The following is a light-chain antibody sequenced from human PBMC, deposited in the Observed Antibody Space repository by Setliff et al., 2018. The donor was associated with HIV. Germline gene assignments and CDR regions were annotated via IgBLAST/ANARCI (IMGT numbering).Light chain of an antibody. J-gene: IGLJ2*01. Sequence: VLTQPRSVSGSPGQSVTISCTGTSSDVGGYNYVSWYQQHPGKAPKLMIYDVSKRPSGVPDRFSGSKSGNTASLTISGLQAEDEADYYCCSYAGSTTYVVFGGGTQLTVL. CDR1: SSDVGGYNY. CDR3: CSYAGSTTYVV. CDR2: DVS. V-gene: IGLV2-11*01.